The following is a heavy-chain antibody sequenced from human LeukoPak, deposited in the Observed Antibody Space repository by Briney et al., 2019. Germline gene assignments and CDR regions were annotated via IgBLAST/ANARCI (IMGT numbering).Heavy chain of an antibody. CDR1: GFSFDDYF. V-gene: IGHV3-20*04. D-gene: IGHD3-10*01. CDR2: LKWDGGST. CDR3: ARDPTSVLLWFGESPAFDY. J-gene: IGHJ4*02. Sequence: GGSLRLSCAASGFSFDDYFMSWVRQAPGKGREWVSGLKWDGGSTGYADSVKGRFTISRDNAKNSLYLQMNSLRAEDTAVYYCARDPTSVLLWFGESPAFDYWGQAILVTVSS.